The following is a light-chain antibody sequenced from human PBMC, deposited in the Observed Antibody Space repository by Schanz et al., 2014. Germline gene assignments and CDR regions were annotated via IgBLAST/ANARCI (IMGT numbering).Light chain of an antibody. Sequence: QMTQSPSTLSASIGDRVTLTCRASQSIGTSLAWYQQQPGKAPKVLISDASNLESGVPSRFSGSGSGTDFTLTISSLQPDDFATYYCQQYNTYPVTFGQGTKVEI. J-gene: IGKJ1*01. CDR3: QQYNTYPVT. V-gene: IGKV1-5*01. CDR2: DAS. CDR1: QSIGTS.